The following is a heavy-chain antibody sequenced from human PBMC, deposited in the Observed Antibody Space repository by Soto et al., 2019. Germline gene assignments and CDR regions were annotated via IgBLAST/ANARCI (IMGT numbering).Heavy chain of an antibody. CDR2: IIPIFGTA. J-gene: IGHJ6*02. D-gene: IGHD3-3*01. CDR1: GGTFSSYA. V-gene: IGHV1-69*13. CDR3: ARVVYDGRITIFGVALPYYGMDV. Sequence: SVKVSCKASGGTFSSYAISWVRQAPGQGLEWMGGIIPIFGTANYAQKFQGRVTITSDESTSTAYMELSSLRSEDTAVYYCARVVYDGRITIFGVALPYYGMDVWGQGTTVTVSS.